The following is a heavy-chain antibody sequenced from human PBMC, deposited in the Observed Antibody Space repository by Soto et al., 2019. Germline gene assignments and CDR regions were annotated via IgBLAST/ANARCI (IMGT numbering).Heavy chain of an antibody. J-gene: IGHJ5*02. CDR1: GVSSNSSC. D-gene: IGHD3-10*01. CDR3: ARGDYGQYDAYNWFDP. V-gene: IGHV4-34*02. CDR2: VCPGGRT. Sequence: QVRLQQWGAGLVSPSATLPLTSPSAGVSSNSSCGRWVHQLPGRELEWIGEVCPGGRTNYSPTLKREVRLAVEGSKNQFSLRLTSVTVADTAVYYCARGDYGQYDAYNWFDPWGQGNRVIVAS.